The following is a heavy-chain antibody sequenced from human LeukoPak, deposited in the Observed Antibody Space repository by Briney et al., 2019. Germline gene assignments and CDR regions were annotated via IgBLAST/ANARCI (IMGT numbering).Heavy chain of an antibody. D-gene: IGHD6-13*01. V-gene: IGHV1-18*01. CDR3: ARDSHGSWSYNWFDP. CDR2: ISAYNGNT. Sequence: ASVTVSCKASGYTFTSYGISWVRQAPGQGLEWMGWISAYNGNTNYAQKLQGRVTMTTDTSTSTAYMELRSLRSDDTAVYYCARDSHGSWSYNWFDPWGQGTLVTVSS. J-gene: IGHJ5*02. CDR1: GYTFTSYG.